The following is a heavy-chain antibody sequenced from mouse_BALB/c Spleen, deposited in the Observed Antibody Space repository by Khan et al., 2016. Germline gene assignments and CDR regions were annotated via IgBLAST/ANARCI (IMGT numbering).Heavy chain of an antibody. J-gene: IGHJ2*01. V-gene: IGHV9-1*02. CDR3: ARFRYGNY. CDR1: GYTFTNYG. D-gene: IGHD2-10*02. CDR2: INTYTGEQ. Sequence: QIQLVQSGPELKKPGETVKISCKASGYTFTNYGMNWVKQAPGKGLKWMGWINTYTGEQTYADDFKGRFAFSLETSASTAYLQINNLKNEDMATYFCARFRYGNYWGQGTTLTVSS.